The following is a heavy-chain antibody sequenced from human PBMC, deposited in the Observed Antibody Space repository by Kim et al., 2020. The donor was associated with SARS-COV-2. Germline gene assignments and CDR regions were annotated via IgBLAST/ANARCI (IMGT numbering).Heavy chain of an antibody. CDR1: GGSISSSSYY. CDR3: ARDQITMVRGVIGL. CDR2: IYYSGST. Sequence: SETLSLTCTVSGGSISSSSYYWGWIRQPPGKGLEWIGSIYYSGSTYYNPSLKSRVTISVDTSKNQFSLKLSSVTAADTAVYYCARDQITMVRGVIGLWG. D-gene: IGHD3-10*01. V-gene: IGHV4-39*07. J-gene: IGHJ2*01.